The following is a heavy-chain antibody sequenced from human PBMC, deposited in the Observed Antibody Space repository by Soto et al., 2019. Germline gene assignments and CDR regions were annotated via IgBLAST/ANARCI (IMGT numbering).Heavy chain of an antibody. D-gene: IGHD1-1*01. CDR1: GLSFSSYW. J-gene: IGHJ5*02. Sequence: EVQLVESGGGLVQPGGSLRLSCAASGLSFSSYWMSWVRQAPGKGLEWVANIKQDGSEKYYVDSVRGRFTISRDNAKNSLYLQMNSLRAEDTAVYYCAREREPTFDPWGQGTLVTVSS. V-gene: IGHV3-7*01. CDR2: IKQDGSEK. CDR3: AREREPTFDP.